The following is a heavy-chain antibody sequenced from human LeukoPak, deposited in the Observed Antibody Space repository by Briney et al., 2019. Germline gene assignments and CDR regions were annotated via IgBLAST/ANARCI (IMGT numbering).Heavy chain of an antibody. J-gene: IGHJ4*02. V-gene: IGHV4-61*08. CDR3: ARGLYTTWIQLL. Sequence: PSETLSLTCTVSGGSISSGGYYWSWIRQHPGKGLEWIGYIYYSGSTYYDPSLKSRVTISADTSKNQFSLKLISVTAADTAMYYCARGLYTTWIQLLWGQGTLVTVSS. CDR2: IYYSGST. D-gene: IGHD5-18*01. CDR1: GGSISSGGYY.